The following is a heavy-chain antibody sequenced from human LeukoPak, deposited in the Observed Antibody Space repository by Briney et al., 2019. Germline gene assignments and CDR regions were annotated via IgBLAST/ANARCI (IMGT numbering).Heavy chain of an antibody. CDR3: AREYSSTSGRLYDY. V-gene: IGHV1-2*02. CDR1: GYTFTGYY. J-gene: IGHJ4*02. CDR2: IAPNSGGT. D-gene: IGHD6-6*01. Sequence: ASVKVSCKASGYTFTGYYMHWVRQAPGQGLEWMGWIAPNSGGTNYAQNFQGRVTMTRDTSINTAYMELSRLTSDDTAVYYCAREYSSTSGRLYDYWGLGTLVTVSS.